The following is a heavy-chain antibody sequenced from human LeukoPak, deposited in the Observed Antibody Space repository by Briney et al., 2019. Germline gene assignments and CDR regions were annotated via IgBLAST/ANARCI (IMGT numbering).Heavy chain of an antibody. V-gene: IGHV3-64*04. J-gene: IGHJ6*02. D-gene: IGHD2-2*01. CDR3: ARDRYQLLLGYYYGMDV. CDR1: GFTLSSHA. CDR2: ISYNGGST. Sequence: GGSLRLSCSASGFTLSSHAMHWVRQAPGKALEYVSAISYNGGSTYYANSVKDRFTISRDNAKNSLYLQMNSLRDEDTAVYYCARDRYQLLLGYYYGMDVWGQGTTVTVSS.